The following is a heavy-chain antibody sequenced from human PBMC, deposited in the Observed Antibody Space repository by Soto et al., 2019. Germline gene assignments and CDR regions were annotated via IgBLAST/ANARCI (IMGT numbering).Heavy chain of an antibody. V-gene: IGHV3-64D*06. CDR1: GFTFSSYA. Sequence: GGSLRRSCSASGFTFSSYAMHCVRQAPGKGLEYVSAISSNGGSTYYADSVKGRFTISRDNSKNTLYLQMSSLRAEDTAVYYCVPFGGVIGTIYWGPGTLVTVFS. CDR3: VPFGGVIGTIY. J-gene: IGHJ4*02. CDR2: ISSNGGST. D-gene: IGHD3-16*02.